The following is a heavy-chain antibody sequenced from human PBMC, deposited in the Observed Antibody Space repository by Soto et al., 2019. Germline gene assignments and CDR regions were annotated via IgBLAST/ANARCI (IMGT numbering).Heavy chain of an antibody. Sequence: ASETLSLTCAVYGGSFSGYYWSWIRQPPGKGLEWIGEINHSGSTNYNPSLQSRVTISVDTSKNQFSLKMNSVTAADTAVYYCARLGGAGGAFPYWGKGPLVTVSS. V-gene: IGHV4-34*01. CDR2: INHSGST. CDR3: ARLGGAGGAFPY. J-gene: IGHJ4*02. D-gene: IGHD3-16*01. CDR1: GGSFSGYY.